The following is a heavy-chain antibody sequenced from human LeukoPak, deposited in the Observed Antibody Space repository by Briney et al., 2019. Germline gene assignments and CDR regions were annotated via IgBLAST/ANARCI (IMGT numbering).Heavy chain of an antibody. CDR1: GYTFTSYG. Sequence: ASVKVSCKASGYTFTSYGISWVRQAPGQGLEWMGWISAYNGNTNYAQKLQGRVTMTTDTSTSTAYMELRSLRSDDTAVYYCARGRITMVRGVREMLFDYWGQGTLVTVSS. J-gene: IGHJ4*02. CDR2: ISAYNGNT. CDR3: ARGRITMVRGVREMLFDY. V-gene: IGHV1-18*01. D-gene: IGHD3-10*01.